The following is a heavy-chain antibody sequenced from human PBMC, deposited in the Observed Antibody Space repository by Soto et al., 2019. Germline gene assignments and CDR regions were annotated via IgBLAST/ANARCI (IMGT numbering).Heavy chain of an antibody. CDR3: ARVRVDTAMVYYFDY. Sequence: SETLSLTCTVSGGSISSGGYYWSRIRQHPGKGLEWIGYIYYSGSTYYNPSLKSRVTISVDTSKNQFSLKLSSVTAADTAVYYCARVRVDTAMVYYFDYWGQGTLVTVSS. J-gene: IGHJ4*02. CDR1: GGSISSGGYY. D-gene: IGHD5-18*01. CDR2: IYYSGST. V-gene: IGHV4-31*03.